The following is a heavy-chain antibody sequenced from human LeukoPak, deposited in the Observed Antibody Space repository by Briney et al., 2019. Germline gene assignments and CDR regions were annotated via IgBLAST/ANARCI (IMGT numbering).Heavy chain of an antibody. CDR1: GGSFSGYY. J-gene: IGHJ4*02. Sequence: SETLSLTCAVYGGSFSGYYWSWIRQPPGKGLEWIGEINHSGSTNYNPSLKGRVTISVDTSKNQFSLKLSSVTAADTAVYYCARESYSSSWYGDYFDYWGQGTLVTVSS. V-gene: IGHV4-34*01. CDR2: INHSGST. CDR3: ARESYSSSWYGDYFDY. D-gene: IGHD6-13*01.